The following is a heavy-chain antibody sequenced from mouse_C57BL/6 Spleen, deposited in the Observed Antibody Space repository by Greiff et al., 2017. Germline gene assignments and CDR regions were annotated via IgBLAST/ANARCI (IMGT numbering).Heavy chain of an antibody. J-gene: IGHJ2*01. D-gene: IGHD5-5*01. V-gene: IGHV1-55*01. CDR3: AREAGAELPYYFDY. CDR2: IYPGSGST. Sequence: VHLVESGAELVKPGASVKMSCKASGYTFTSYWITWVKQRPGQGLEWIGDIYPGSGSTNYNEKFKSKATLTVDTSSSTAYMQLSSLTSEDSAVYYCAREAGAELPYYFDYWGQGTTLTVSS. CDR1: GYTFTSYW.